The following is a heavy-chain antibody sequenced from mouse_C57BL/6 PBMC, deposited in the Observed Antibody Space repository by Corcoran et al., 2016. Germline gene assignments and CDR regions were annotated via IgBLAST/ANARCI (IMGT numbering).Heavy chain of an antibody. J-gene: IGHJ4*01. CDR2: IYPGDGDT. CDR3: ARKDSGGAMDY. D-gene: IGHD3-3*01. Sequence: QVQLQQSGAELVKPGASVKISCKASGYAFSSYWMNWVKQRPGKGLEWIGQIYPGDGDTNYNGKFKGKATLTADKSSSTAYMQLSSLTSEDSAVYFCARKDSGGAMDYWGQGTSVTVSS. V-gene: IGHV1-80*01. CDR1: GYAFSSYW.